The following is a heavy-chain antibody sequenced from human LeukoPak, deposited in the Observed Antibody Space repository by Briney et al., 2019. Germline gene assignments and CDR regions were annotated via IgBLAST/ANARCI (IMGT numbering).Heavy chain of an antibody. J-gene: IGHJ6*02. CDR1: GDSVSSNSAA. V-gene: IGHV6-1*01. D-gene: IGHD6-13*01. CDR2: TYYRSKWYN. CDR3: ARLHDTYSSSLRCMDV. Sequence: SQTLSLTCAISGDSVSSNSAAWNWIRQSPSRGLEWLGRTYYRSKWYNDYAVSVKSRITINPDTSKNQFSLQLNSVTPEDTAVYYCARLHDTYSSSLRCMDVGGQGTTVTVSS.